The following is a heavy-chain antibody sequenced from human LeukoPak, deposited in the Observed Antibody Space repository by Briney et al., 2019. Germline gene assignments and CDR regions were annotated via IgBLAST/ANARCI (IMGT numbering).Heavy chain of an antibody. CDR1: GFTFSDYY. CDR3: AKIRAISHSSGYYPYDY. CDR2: ISSSGSTI. D-gene: IGHD3-22*01. J-gene: IGHJ4*02. V-gene: IGHV3-11*01. Sequence: GGSLRLSCAASGFTFSDYYMSWIRQAPGKGLEWVSYISSSGSTIYYADSVKGRFTISRDTSKNTVFLQMNSLRAEDTAVYYCAKIRAISHSSGYYPYDYWGQGTLVTVSS.